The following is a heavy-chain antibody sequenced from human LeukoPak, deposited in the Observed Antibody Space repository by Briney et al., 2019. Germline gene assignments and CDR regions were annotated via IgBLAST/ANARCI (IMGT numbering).Heavy chain of an antibody. CDR3: ARDSGSYFIARPYYYYYGMDV. V-gene: IGHV4-34*01. CDR1: GGSFSGYY. CDR2: INHSGST. Sequence: SETLSLTYAVYGGSFSGYYWSWIRQPPGKGLEWIGEINHSGSTNYNPSLKSRVTISVDTSKNQFSLKLSSVTAADTAVYYCARDSGSYFIARPYYYYYGMDVWGQGTTVTVSS. J-gene: IGHJ6*02. D-gene: IGHD1-26*01.